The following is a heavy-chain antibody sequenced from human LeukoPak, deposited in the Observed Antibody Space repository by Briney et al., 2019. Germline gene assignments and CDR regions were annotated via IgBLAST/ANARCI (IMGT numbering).Heavy chain of an antibody. D-gene: IGHD5-18*01. J-gene: IGHJ4*02. CDR2: ISAYNGNT. CDR1: GYTFTSYG. CDR3: ARDTAMAH. V-gene: IGHV1-18*01. Sequence: ASVKVSCKASGYTFTSYGISWVRQAPGQGLEWMGWISAYNGNTNYAQKLQGRVTMTRNTSISTAYMELSSLRSEDTAVYYCARDTAMAHWGQGTLVTVSS.